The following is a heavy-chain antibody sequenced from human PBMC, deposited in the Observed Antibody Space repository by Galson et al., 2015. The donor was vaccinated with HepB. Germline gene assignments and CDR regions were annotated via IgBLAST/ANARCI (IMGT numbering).Heavy chain of an antibody. J-gene: IGHJ4*01. CDR2: INWSGGSI. Sequence: SLRLSCAASGFKFDDHGTSWVRQAPGKGLEWVSGINWSGGSIDYAVSVKGRFIISRDNAKNSLHLEMNSLGPEDTALYYCARESLPGMIGSPTDVWGHGTLVTVSS. CDR1: GFKFDDHG. D-gene: IGHD1-26*01. CDR3: ARESLPGMIGSPTDV. V-gene: IGHV3-20*04.